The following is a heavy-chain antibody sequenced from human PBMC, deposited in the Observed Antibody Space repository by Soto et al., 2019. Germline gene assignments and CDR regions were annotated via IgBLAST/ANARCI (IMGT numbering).Heavy chain of an antibody. CDR3: ARYGFLSYPGAFDI. CDR2: ISAYNGNT. V-gene: IGHV1-18*01. J-gene: IGHJ3*02. D-gene: IGHD3-16*02. Sequence: ASVNVSCKTSGYTYTRYGVSWVRQAKGQGLEWMGWISAYNGNTNYAQKLQGRVTMTTDTSTSTAYMELRSLRSDDTAVYYCARYGFLSYPGAFDIWGQGTMVTVSS. CDR1: GYTYTRYG.